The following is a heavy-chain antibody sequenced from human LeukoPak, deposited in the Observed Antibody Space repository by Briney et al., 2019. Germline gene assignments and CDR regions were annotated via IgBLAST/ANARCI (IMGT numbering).Heavy chain of an antibody. D-gene: IGHD1-26*01. Sequence: SVKVSCKASGGTFSSYAISWVRQAPGQGLEWMGGIIPIFGTANYAQKFQGRVTITTDESTSTAYMVLSSLRSEDTAVYYCARGHKGESWFDPWGQGTLVTVSS. V-gene: IGHV1-69*05. CDR1: GGTFSSYA. CDR3: ARGHKGESWFDP. J-gene: IGHJ5*02. CDR2: IIPIFGTA.